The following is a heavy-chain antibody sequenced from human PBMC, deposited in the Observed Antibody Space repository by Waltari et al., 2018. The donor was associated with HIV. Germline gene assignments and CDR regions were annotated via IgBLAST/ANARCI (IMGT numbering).Heavy chain of an antibody. D-gene: IGHD6-19*01. V-gene: IGHV3-21*01. J-gene: IGHJ4*02. CDR1: GFTFSSYS. Sequence: EVQLVESGGGLVKPGGSLRLSCAASGFTFSSYSMNWVRQAPGKGLEWFSSISSSSSYIYYADSVKGRFTISRDNAKNSLYLQMNSLRAEDTAVYYCATLVSSGWYYFDYWGQGTLVTVSS. CDR3: ATLVSSGWYYFDY. CDR2: ISSSSSYI.